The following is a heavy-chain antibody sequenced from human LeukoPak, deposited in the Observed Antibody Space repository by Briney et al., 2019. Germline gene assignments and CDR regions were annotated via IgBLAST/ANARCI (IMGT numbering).Heavy chain of an antibody. J-gene: IGHJ4*02. CDR2: INPSGGST. CDR3: ARASIWLFDH. V-gene: IGHV1-46*01. D-gene: IGHD3-22*01. Sequence: ASVKLSCKASGYTFTSYYMHWVRQAPGQGLEWMGIINPSGGSTTYAQKFQSRITVTRDTSTSTVYMEVSSLRSEDTAIYYCARASIWLFDHWGQGTLVTVSS. CDR1: GYTFTSYY.